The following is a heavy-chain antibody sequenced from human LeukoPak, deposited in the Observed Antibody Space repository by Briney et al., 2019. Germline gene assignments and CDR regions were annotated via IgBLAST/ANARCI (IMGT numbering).Heavy chain of an antibody. CDR2: INTYIGNT. J-gene: IGHJ1*01. CDR1: GYTFTSHG. D-gene: IGHD3-22*01. CDR3: ARDDYYDSSGYYSL. Sequence: ASVKVSSKASGYTFTSHGISWVRQAPGQGLEWMGWINTYIGNTNYAQKFQGRVTVTTDTSTSTAYMELRSLRSDDTAVYYCARDDYYDSSGYYSLWGQGTLVTVSS. V-gene: IGHV1-18*01.